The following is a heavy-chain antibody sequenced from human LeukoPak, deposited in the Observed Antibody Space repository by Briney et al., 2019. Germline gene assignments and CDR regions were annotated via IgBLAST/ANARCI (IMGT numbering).Heavy chain of an antibody. Sequence: SETLSLTCSVSGYSISSGYYRGWLRQPPGKGLEWIGIIYHSTITYYNPSLKSRVTISVDTSKNQFSLKLSSATAADTAVYFCARADELGYYYYMAGWSKATTVTVPS. J-gene: IGHJ6*03. V-gene: IGHV4-38-2*02. CDR2: IYHSTIT. D-gene: IGHD1-7*01. CDR3: ARADELGYYYYMAG. CDR1: GYSISSGYY.